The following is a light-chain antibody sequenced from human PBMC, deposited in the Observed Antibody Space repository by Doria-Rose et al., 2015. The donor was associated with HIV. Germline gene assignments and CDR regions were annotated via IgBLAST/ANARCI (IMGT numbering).Light chain of an antibody. CDR3: QQYYDTPS. Sequence: DIRVTQSPESLGMSLGERATLNCKSNQSLLYTSKNYLAWYQQKPGQPPKLLIYWASTRQSGVTARFSSSGSGTDFTLTISSLEAEDVAVYYCQQYYDTPSFGPGTTADIK. CDR1: QSLLYTSKNY. V-gene: IGKV4-1*01. CDR2: WAS. J-gene: IGKJ3*01.